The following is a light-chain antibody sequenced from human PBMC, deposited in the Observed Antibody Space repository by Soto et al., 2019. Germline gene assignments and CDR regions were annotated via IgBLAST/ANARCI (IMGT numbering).Light chain of an antibody. CDR3: QQYNNWPRT. CDR2: GAS. CDR1: QSVSSN. J-gene: IGKJ1*01. Sequence: EIVMTQSPATLSVSPGERATLSCRASQSVSSNLAWYQQKPGQAPRLLIYGASTRATGITARFSGSGSGTELTLNLSSLQSEYFAVYYCQQYNNWPRTFGQGTKVEIK. V-gene: IGKV3-15*01.